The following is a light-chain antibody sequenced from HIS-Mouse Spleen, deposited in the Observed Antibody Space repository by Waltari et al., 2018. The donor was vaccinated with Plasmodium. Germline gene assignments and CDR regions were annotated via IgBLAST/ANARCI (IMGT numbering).Light chain of an antibody. Sequence: EIVMTQSPATLSVSPGETATLSCRASHSVSSNLAWYPQKPGQAPRRLIYGASTRATGIPARFSGIGSGKEFTLTISRLQAEDFAVYYCQKYNNWSFTVGPGTKVDIK. CDR3: QKYNNWSFT. CDR1: HSVSSN. CDR2: GAS. J-gene: IGKJ3*01. V-gene: IGKV3-15*01.